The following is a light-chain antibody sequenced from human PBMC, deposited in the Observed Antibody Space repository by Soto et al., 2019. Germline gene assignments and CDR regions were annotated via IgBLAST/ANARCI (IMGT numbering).Light chain of an antibody. CDR2: EVT. J-gene: IGLJ2*01. CDR1: RSDVGSYNS. V-gene: IGLV2-23*02. CDR3: FSYAGNSIWL. Sequence: QSALTQPASVSGSPGQSITISCTGTRSDVGSYNSIAWYQQHPGKAPRVVIFEVTKRPSGISDRFSDSKSGYTASLTISGLQAEDEADYFCFSYAGNSIWLFGGGTKPPS.